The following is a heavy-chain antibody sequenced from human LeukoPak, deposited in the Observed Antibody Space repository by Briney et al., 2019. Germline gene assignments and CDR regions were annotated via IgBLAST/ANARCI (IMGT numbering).Heavy chain of an antibody. J-gene: IGHJ3*02. V-gene: IGHV3-23*01. CDR1: GFTFSSYA. D-gene: IGHD6-13*01. CDR2: ISGSGGST. CDR3: AKTNKQHLVNDAFDI. Sequence: PGGSLRLSCAASGFTFSSYAMSWVRQAPGKGLEWVSAISGSGGSTYYADSVKGRFTISRDNPKNTLYLQMNSLRAEDTAVYYCAKTNKQHLVNDAFDIWGQGTMVTVSS.